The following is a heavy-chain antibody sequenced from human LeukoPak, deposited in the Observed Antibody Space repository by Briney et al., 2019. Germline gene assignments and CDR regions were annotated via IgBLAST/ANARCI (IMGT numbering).Heavy chain of an antibody. CDR3: ARETPRRGETRDGYR. CDR2: IKEDGSET. CDR1: GFTFKKYW. Sequence: PGRSLRLSCAASGFTFKKYWMNWVRQVPGKGLECLANIKEDGSETYYADSVKGRFTISRDNPKNLLFLQINSLRVEDTAVYYCARETPRRGETRDGYRWGQGTLVTVSS. J-gene: IGHJ4*02. V-gene: IGHV3-7*01. D-gene: IGHD5-24*01.